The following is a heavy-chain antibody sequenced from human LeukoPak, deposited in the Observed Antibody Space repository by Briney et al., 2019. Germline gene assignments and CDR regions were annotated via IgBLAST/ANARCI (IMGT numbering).Heavy chain of an antibody. Sequence: SETLSLTCTVSGGSISSGSYYWSWLRQPAGKGLEWFRRIYTSRSTNHYPSLKSRVTISVDTSKNQFSLKLSSVTAADTAVYYCARDLIAVAGTFWFDPWGQGTLVTVSS. D-gene: IGHD6-19*01. CDR2: IYTSRST. CDR3: ARDLIAVAGTFWFDP. V-gene: IGHV4-61*02. CDR1: GGSISSGSYY. J-gene: IGHJ5*02.